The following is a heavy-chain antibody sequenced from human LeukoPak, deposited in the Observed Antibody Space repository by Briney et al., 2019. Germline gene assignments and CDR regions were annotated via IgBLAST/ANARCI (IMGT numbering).Heavy chain of an antibody. D-gene: IGHD3-9*01. CDR2: ISSSSSTI. CDR1: GFTFSSYN. CDR3: ARGQRYFDWLSEPFDY. J-gene: IGHJ4*02. Sequence: GGSLRLSCAASGFTFSSYNMNWVRQAPGKGLEWVSSISSSSSTIYYADSVKGRFTISRDNAKNSLYLQMNSLRDEDTAVYYCARGQRYFDWLSEPFDYWGQGTLVTVSS. V-gene: IGHV3-48*02.